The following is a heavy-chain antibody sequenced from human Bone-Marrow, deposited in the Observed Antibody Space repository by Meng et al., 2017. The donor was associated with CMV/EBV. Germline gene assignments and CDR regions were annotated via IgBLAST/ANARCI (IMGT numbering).Heavy chain of an antibody. CDR2: ISYDGSNK. D-gene: IGHD6-13*01. V-gene: IGHV3-30-3*01. CDR3: ARDLSGISDWFDP. CDR1: GFTFSSYA. J-gene: IGHJ5*02. Sequence: GESLQISCAASGFTFSSYAMHWVRQAPGKGLEWVAVISYDGSNKYYADSVKGRFTISRDNSKNTLYLQMNSLRAEDTAVYYCARDLSGISDWFDPWGQGTLVTVSS.